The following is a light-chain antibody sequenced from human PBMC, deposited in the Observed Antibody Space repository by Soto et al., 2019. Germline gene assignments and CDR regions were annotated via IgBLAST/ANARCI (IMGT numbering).Light chain of an antibody. J-gene: IGKJ1*01. CDR3: QKYNSSPWT. Sequence: DIQMTQSPSSLSASVGDRVTITCRASQGISNFLAWHQQKPGKVPKLLIYAASILQSGVPSRFSGGGSGTDFTLTITSLQPEDVATYYCQKYNSSPWTFGQGTKVEIK. V-gene: IGKV1-27*01. CDR1: QGISNF. CDR2: AAS.